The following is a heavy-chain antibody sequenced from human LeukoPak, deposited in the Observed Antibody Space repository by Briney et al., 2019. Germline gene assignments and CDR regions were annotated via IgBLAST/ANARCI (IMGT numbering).Heavy chain of an antibody. V-gene: IGHV3-48*04. CDR3: ARVARGIAAANYYFDY. D-gene: IGHD6-13*01. CDR1: GFTFGSYS. Sequence: GGSLRLSCAASGFTFGSYSMNWVRQAPGKGLEWISYISSSGSTIYYADSVKGRFTISRDNAKNSLYLQMNSLRAEDTAVYYCARVARGIAAANYYFDYWGQGTLVTVSS. J-gene: IGHJ4*02. CDR2: ISSSGSTI.